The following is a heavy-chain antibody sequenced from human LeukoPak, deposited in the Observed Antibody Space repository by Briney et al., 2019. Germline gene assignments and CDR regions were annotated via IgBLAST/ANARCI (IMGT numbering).Heavy chain of an antibody. V-gene: IGHV3-11*04. CDR3: ARVRAMIIGDAFDI. J-gene: IGHJ3*02. Sequence: PGGSLRLSCAASGFTFSDYYMTWIRQAPGKGLEWVSYISSSGSTIYYADSVKGRFTISRENAKNSLYLQMNRLRAEDTAVYYCARVRAMIIGDAFDIWGQGTMVTVSS. D-gene: IGHD3-16*01. CDR2: ISSSGSTI. CDR1: GFTFSDYY.